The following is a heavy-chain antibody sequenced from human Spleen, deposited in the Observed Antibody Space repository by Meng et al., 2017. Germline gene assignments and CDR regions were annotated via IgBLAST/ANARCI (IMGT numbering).Heavy chain of an antibody. J-gene: IGHJ4*02. D-gene: IGHD5-18*01. CDR3: ASRRIYSTYGYRELEFDY. V-gene: IGHV3-21*01. CDR1: GFTFSSYA. Sequence: GESLKISCAASGFTFSSYAMSWVRQVPGKGLEWVSSISSGSRYIYYRDSVKGRFTISRDNAQNSLFLQMNSLRAEDAAVYYCASRRIYSTYGYRELEFDYWGLGTLVTVSS. CDR2: ISSGSRYI.